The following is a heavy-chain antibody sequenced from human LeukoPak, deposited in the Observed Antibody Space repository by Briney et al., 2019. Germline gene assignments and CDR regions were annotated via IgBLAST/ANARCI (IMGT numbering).Heavy chain of an antibody. CDR2: IVAGGGG. J-gene: IGHJ3*01. CDR3: ARDPNGDYIGAFDF. D-gene: IGHD4-17*01. Sequence: GGSLRLSCVASGFTFSGYWMTWVRQAPGKGLEWVSAIVAGGGGKYADSVRGRFTVSRDNSKNTLYLQMNGLTAEDTAVYFCARDPNGDYIGAFDFRGQGTRVTVSS. V-gene: IGHV3-23*01. CDR1: GFTFSGYW.